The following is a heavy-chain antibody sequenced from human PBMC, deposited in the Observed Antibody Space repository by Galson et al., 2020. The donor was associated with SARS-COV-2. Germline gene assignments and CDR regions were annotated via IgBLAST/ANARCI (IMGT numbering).Heavy chain of an antibody. V-gene: IGHV3-49*03. D-gene: IGHD3-22*01. Sequence: GGSLRLSCTASGFTFGDYAMSWFRQAPGKGLEWVGFIRSKAYGGTTEYAASVKGRFTISRDDSKSIAYLQMNSLKTEDTAVYYCTRAQVKGITMIVVVIQAFDIWGQGTMVTVSS. J-gene: IGHJ3*02. CDR1: GFTFGDYA. CDR2: IRSKAYGGTT. CDR3: TRAQVKGITMIVVVIQAFDI.